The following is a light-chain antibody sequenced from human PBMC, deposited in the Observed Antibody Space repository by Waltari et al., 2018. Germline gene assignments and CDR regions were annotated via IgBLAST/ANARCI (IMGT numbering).Light chain of an antibody. J-gene: IGLJ3*02. CDR1: SSDVGKYNL. CDR2: EVS. V-gene: IGLV2-23*02. CDR3: CSYVRSTWV. Sequence: QSALTQPASVSGSPGQSITISCTGTSSDVGKYNLVSWYQQHPGKAPQVMIYEVSKRPSWVSNRFSGSKSGNTASLTISGLQAEDEADYYCCSYVRSTWVFGGGTKLTVL.